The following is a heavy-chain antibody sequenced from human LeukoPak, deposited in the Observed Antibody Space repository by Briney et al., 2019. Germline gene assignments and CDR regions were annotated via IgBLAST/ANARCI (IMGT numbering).Heavy chain of an antibody. CDR2: ISWNSGSI. CDR3: AVVLNYFDY. D-gene: IGHD2-8*02. J-gene: IGHJ4*02. CDR1: GFTFDDYA. Sequence: GGSLRLSCAASGFTFDDYAMHWVRQAPGKGLEWVSGISWNSGSIGYADSVKGRFTISRDNAKNSLYLQMNSLRAEDTAVYYCAVVLNYFDYWGQGTLVTVSS. V-gene: IGHV3-9*01.